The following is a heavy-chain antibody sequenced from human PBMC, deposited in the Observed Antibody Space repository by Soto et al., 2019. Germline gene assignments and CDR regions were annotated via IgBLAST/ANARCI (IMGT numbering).Heavy chain of an antibody. V-gene: IGHV4-59*08. CDR2: IYYSGST. D-gene: IGHD2-8*02. CDR3: ARRYWYSFGY. CDR1: GGSISSYY. Sequence: QVQLQESGPGLVKPSETLSLTCTVSGGSISSYYWSWIRQPPGKGLEWIGYIYYSGSTNYNPSLNSRLTISVDTSKNQFSLKLSSVSAGDTSVYYCARRYWYSFGYWGQGTLGTVSS. J-gene: IGHJ4*02.